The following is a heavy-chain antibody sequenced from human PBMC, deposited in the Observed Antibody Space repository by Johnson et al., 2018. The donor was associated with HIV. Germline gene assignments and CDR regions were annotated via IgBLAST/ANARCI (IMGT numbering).Heavy chain of an antibody. CDR3: ARDSGVPGNDAFDI. D-gene: IGHD3-10*01. CDR1: GFTFSSYA. J-gene: IGHJ3*02. V-gene: IGHV3-NL1*01. Sequence: QVQLVESGGGVVRPGRSLRLSCAASGFTFSSYAMHWVRQAPGKGLEWVSGINWNGGSTGYADSVRGLTISRDNSKNTLYLQLSSLGSEDTAVYYCARDSGVPGNDAFDIWGQGTMVTVSS. CDR2: INWNGGST.